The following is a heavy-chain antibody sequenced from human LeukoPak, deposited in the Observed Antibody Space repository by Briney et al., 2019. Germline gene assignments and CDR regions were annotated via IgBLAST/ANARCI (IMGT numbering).Heavy chain of an antibody. D-gene: IGHD2-8*01. CDR1: GGTYSSYA. CDR3: ERGMGYYMDV. J-gene: IGHJ6*03. V-gene: IGHV1-69*05. CDR2: IVPIFGTA. Sequence: SVKLSCKSSGGTYSSYAISCVRQAPGHPLEWMGGIVPIFGTANYDHKFPGRVTITTDEATTKNYLDLNRLTVDDTAVYHCERGMGYYMDVWGKGTTDRVS.